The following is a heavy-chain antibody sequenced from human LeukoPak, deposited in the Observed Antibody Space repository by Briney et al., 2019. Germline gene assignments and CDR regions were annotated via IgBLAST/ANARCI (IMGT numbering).Heavy chain of an antibody. CDR2: ISAYNGNT. V-gene: IGHV1-18*01. CDR1: GYTFTSYG. Sequence: ASVKVSCKASGYTFTSYGISWVRQAPGQGLEWMGWISAYNGNTNYAQKLQGRVTVTTDTSTSTAYMELRSLRSDDTAVYYCAREGPRYDSSGLRYYFDYWGQGTLVTVSS. D-gene: IGHD3-22*01. CDR3: AREGPRYDSSGLRYYFDY. J-gene: IGHJ4*02.